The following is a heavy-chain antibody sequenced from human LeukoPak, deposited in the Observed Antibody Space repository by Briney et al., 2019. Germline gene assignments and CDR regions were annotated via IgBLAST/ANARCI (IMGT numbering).Heavy chain of an antibody. CDR1: GGSFSGYY. V-gene: IGHV4-34*01. J-gene: IGHJ5*02. CDR2: INHSGST. D-gene: IGHD2-15*01. CDR3: ARRSSRPVVAATGALGGWFDP. Sequence: PSETLSLTCAVYGGSFSGYYWSWIRQPPGKGLEWIGEINHSGSTNYNPSLKSRATISVDTSKNQFSLKLSSVTAADTAVYYCARRSSRPVVAATGALGGWFDPWGQGTLVTVSS.